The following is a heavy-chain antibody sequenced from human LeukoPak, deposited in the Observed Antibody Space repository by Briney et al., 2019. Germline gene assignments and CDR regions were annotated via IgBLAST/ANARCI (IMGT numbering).Heavy chain of an antibody. Sequence: SETLSLTCTVSGGPISSYYWSWIRQPPGKGLEWIGEINHSGSTNYNPSLKSRVTISVDTSKNQFSLKLSSVTAADTAVYYCARRVVPAAIRNNWFDPWGQGTLVTVSS. CDR1: GGPISSYY. J-gene: IGHJ5*02. V-gene: IGHV4-34*01. CDR2: INHSGST. D-gene: IGHD2-2*02. CDR3: ARRVVPAAIRNNWFDP.